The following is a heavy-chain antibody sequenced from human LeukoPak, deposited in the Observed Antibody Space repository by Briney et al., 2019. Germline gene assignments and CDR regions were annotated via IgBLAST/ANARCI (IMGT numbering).Heavy chain of an antibody. CDR1: GFTFSSYA. V-gene: IGHV3-23*01. CDR2: ISGSGGST. D-gene: IGHD2-2*02. CDR3: AKNGEYQLLYPYYCDY. J-gene: IGHJ4*02. Sequence: GESLRLSCAASGFTFSSYAMSWVRQAPGKGLEWVSAISGSGGSTYYADSVKGRFTISRDNSKNTLYLQMNSLIAEDTAVYYCAKNGEYQLLYPYYCDYWGQGTLVTVSS.